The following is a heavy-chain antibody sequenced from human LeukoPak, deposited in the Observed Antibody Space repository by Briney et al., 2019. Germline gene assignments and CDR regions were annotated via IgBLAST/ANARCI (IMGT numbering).Heavy chain of an antibody. CDR1: GGTFSSYA. Sequence: SVKVSCKASGGTFSSYAISWVRQAPGQGLEWMGGIIPIFGTANYAQKFQGRVTITADESTSTAYMELSSLGSEDTAVYYCASNRRIVGATGRFDYWGQGTLVTVSS. D-gene: IGHD1-26*01. CDR3: ASNRRIVGATGRFDY. CDR2: IIPIFGTA. J-gene: IGHJ4*02. V-gene: IGHV1-69*13.